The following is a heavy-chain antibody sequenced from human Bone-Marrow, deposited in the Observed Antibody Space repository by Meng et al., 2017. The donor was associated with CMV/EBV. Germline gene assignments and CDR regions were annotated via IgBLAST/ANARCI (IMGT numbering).Heavy chain of an antibody. D-gene: IGHD5-18*01. CDR1: GFSFRSYS. V-gene: IGHV3-21*01. CDR2: ISSRSTYI. Sequence: GESLKISCAASGFSFRSYSMTWVRQAPGKGLEWVSSISSRSTYISYTDSVKGRFTVSRDNAKNSLYLQMNSLRAEDTAVYYCARDRGYSHGYAFDHWGQGTPVTVSS. J-gene: IGHJ4*02. CDR3: ARDRGYSHGYAFDH.